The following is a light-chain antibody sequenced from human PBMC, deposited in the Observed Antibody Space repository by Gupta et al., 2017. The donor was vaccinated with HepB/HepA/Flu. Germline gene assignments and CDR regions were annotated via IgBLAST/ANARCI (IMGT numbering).Light chain of an antibody. CDR3: CSYAGSSIVV. CDR2: EVK. J-gene: IGLJ2*01. V-gene: IGLV2-23*02. Sequence: QSALTQPASVSGSPGQSITISCSGTSSDVGSYNLVSWYQHHPGKAPKLMIYEVKNRPSGVSNRFSGSKSGNTASLTISGLQAEDEADYYCCSYAGSSIVVFGGGTKLTVL. CDR1: SSDVGSYNL.